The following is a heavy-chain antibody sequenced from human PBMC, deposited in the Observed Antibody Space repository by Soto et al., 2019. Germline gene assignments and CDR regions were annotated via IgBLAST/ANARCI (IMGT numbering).Heavy chain of an antibody. V-gene: IGHV1-8*01. D-gene: IGHD6-13*01. CDR3: AIAVFSREAAADLFYYYMDV. Sequence: GASVKVSCKASGYTFTSYDINWVRQATGQGLEWMGWMNPNSGNTGYAQKFQGRVTMTRNTSISTAYMELSSLRSEDTAVYYCAIAVFSREAAADLFYYYMDVWGKGTTVTVSS. CDR1: GYTFTSYD. CDR2: MNPNSGNT. J-gene: IGHJ6*03.